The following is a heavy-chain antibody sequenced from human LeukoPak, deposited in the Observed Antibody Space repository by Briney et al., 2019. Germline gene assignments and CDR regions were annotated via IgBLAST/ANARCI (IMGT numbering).Heavy chain of an antibody. CDR3: ARDGDYYGSGSYYDY. V-gene: IGHV4-59*11. CDR1: GDSIGYHY. Sequence: PSETLSLTCTVSGDSIGYHYWSWIRQPPGKGLEWIGYIYYSGSTNYNPSLKSRVTISVDTSKNQFSLKLSSVTAADTAVYYCARDGDYYGSGSYYDYWGQGTLVTVSS. D-gene: IGHD3-10*01. CDR2: IYYSGST. J-gene: IGHJ4*02.